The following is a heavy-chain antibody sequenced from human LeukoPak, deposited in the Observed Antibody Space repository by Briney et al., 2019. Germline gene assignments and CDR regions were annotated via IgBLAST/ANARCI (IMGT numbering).Heavy chain of an antibody. V-gene: IGHV3-11*04. CDR1: GFTFRDYY. CDR3: ARVYYASWSGQPLSQHWLDP. Sequence: GGSLRLSCTASGFTFRDYYVAWIRQAPGKGLEWVSYIRSTGSSTAYADSVKGRFAISRDNAKNSLYLQMNGLRVEDTAVYYCARVYYASWSGQPLSQHWLDPWGQGTLVTVSS. D-gene: IGHD3-3*01. J-gene: IGHJ5*02. CDR2: IRSTGSST.